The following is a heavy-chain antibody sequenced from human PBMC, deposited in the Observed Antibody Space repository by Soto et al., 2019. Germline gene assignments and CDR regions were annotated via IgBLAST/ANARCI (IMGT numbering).Heavy chain of an antibody. CDR1: GFSLSTSGVG. J-gene: IGHJ1*01. V-gene: IGHV2-5*02. CDR3: AHRRNPYGDYGGAEYFQH. CDR2: IYWDDDK. Sequence: QITLKESGPTLVKPTQTLTLTCTFSGFSLSTSGVGVGWIRQLPGKALEWLALIYWDDDKRYSPSLKSRLTITKDTSKNQVVLTMTNMDPVDTATYYCAHRRNPYGDYGGAEYFQHWGQGTLVTVSS. D-gene: IGHD4-17*01.